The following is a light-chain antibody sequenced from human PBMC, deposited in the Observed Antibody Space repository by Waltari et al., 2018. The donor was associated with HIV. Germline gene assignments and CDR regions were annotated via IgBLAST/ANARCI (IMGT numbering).Light chain of an antibody. V-gene: IGLV1-40*01. J-gene: IGLJ2*01. CDR1: SSNIGPGYD. CDR2: ANS. CDR3: QSYDSSLSSVV. Sequence: QSVLTQPPSVSGAPGQRVTISCSGSSSNIGPGYDVQWYQQLPGTAPKLLMYANSYRPSGVPDRFSGSTSGPSASLAITGLQAEDEADYYCQSYDSSLSSVVFGGGTKLTVL.